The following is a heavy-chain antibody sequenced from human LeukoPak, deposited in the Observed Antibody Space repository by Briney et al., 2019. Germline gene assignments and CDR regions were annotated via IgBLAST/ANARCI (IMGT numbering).Heavy chain of an antibody. CDR3: ARLRTTMVRGVIYY. V-gene: IGHV4-39*01. J-gene: IGHJ4*02. CDR1: GGSISSSSYY. CDR2: IYYSGST. D-gene: IGHD3-10*01. Sequence: PSETLSLTCTVSGGSISSSSYYWGWIRQPPGKGLEWFGSIYYSGSTYYNPSLKSRVTISVDTSKNQFSLKLSSVTAADTAVYYCARLRTTMVRGVIYYWGQGTLVTVSS.